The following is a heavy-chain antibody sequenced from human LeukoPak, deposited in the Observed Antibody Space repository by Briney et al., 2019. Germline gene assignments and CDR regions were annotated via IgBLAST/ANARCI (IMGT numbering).Heavy chain of an antibody. J-gene: IGHJ4*02. CDR2: LYTSGST. D-gene: IGHD1-26*01. Sequence: SETLSLTCTVSGGSISSGSYYWSWIRQPAGKGLEWIGRLYTSGSTNYNPSLKGRVTISVDTSKNQSSLKLSSVTAADTAVYYCALSIVGATFDYWGQGTLVTVSS. CDR1: GGSISSGSYY. V-gene: IGHV4-61*02. CDR3: ALSIVGATFDY.